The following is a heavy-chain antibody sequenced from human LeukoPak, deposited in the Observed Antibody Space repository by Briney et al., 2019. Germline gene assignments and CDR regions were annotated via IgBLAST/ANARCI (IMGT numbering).Heavy chain of an antibody. Sequence: SETLSLTCTVSGGSISSYYWSWIRQPPGKGLEWIGYIYYSGSTNYNSSLKSRVTISVDTSKNQFSLKLSSVTVADTAIYYCAGGRCSGGSCSSYYFDYWGQGTLVTVSS. J-gene: IGHJ4*02. CDR2: IYYSGST. D-gene: IGHD2-15*01. CDR3: AGGRCSGGSCSSYYFDY. CDR1: GGSISSYY. V-gene: IGHV4-59*01.